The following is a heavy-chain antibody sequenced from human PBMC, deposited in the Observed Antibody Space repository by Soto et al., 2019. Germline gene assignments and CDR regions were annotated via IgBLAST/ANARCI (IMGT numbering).Heavy chain of an antibody. CDR2: FDPEDDET. J-gene: IGHJ6*02. CDR1: GYTLTELS. V-gene: IGHV1-24*01. Sequence: GASVKVSCKVSGYTLTELSMHWVRQAPGKGLEWMGGFDPEDDETIYAQKFQGRVTMTEDTSTDTAYMELSSLRSEDTAVYYCASITMVRGVIIKGVYYGMDVWGQGTTVTVS. D-gene: IGHD3-10*01. CDR3: ASITMVRGVIIKGVYYGMDV.